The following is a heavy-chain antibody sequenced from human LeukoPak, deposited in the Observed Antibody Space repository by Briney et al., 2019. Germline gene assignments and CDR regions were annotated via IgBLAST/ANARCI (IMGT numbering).Heavy chain of an antibody. CDR3: ANTNCGWYYFDY. V-gene: IGHV3-23*01. J-gene: IGHJ4*02. Sequence: PGGSLRLSCAASGFTFSSYAMSWVRQAPGKGLEWVSAISGSGGSTYYADSVKGRFTISRDNSKNTLYLQMNSLRAEDTAVYYCANTNCGWYYFDYWGQGTLVTVSS. D-gene: IGHD6-19*01. CDR1: GFTFSSYA. CDR2: ISGSGGST.